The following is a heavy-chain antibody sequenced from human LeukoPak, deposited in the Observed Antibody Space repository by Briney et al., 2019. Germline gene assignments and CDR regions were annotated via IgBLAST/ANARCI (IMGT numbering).Heavy chain of an antibody. CDR3: ARENRAQLDAFDI. CDR2: IYTSGST. CDR1: GGSISSGSYY. V-gene: IGHV4-61*02. Sequence: SETLSLTCTVSGGSISSGSYYWSWIRQPAGKGLEWIGRIYTSGSTNYNPSLKSRVTISVDTSKNQFSLKLSSVTAADTAVYYCARENRAQLDAFDIWGQGTMVTVSS. D-gene: IGHD1-1*01. J-gene: IGHJ3*02.